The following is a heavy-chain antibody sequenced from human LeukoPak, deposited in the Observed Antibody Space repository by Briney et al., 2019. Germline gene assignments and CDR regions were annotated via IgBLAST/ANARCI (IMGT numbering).Heavy chain of an antibody. V-gene: IGHV1-69*01. CDR3: ARERYAEAARFDP. D-gene: IGHD6-6*01. CDR2: IIPIFGTA. J-gene: IGHJ5*02. Sequence: ISXVRQAPGQGIEWMGGIIPIFGTANYAQKFQGRVTIAADESTSTAYMELSSLRSEDTAVYYCARERYAEAARFDPWGQGTLVTVSS.